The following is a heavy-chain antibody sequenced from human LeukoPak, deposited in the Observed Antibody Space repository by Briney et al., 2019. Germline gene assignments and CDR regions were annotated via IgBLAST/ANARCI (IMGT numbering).Heavy chain of an antibody. J-gene: IGHJ4*02. CDR1: GGSFSGYY. Sequence: SETLSLTCAVYGGSFSGYYWSWIRQPPGKGLEWIGEINHSGSTNYNPSLKSRVTISVDTSKNQFSLKLSSVTAADTAVYYCARGIPEYSSSSSDYWGQGTLVTVSS. D-gene: IGHD6-6*01. CDR3: ARGIPEYSSSSSDY. CDR2: INHSGST. V-gene: IGHV4-34*01.